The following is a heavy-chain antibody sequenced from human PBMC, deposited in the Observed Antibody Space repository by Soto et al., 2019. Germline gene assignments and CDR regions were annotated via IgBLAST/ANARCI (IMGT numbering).Heavy chain of an antibody. V-gene: IGHV1-3*01. Sequence: ASVKVSCKASGYTFTSYAMHWVRQAPGQRLEWMGWINAGNGNTKYSQKFQGRVTITRDTSASTAYMELSSLRSEDTAVYYCAILSEYYDILTGYYTSSVYGMDVWGQGTTVTVS. CDR3: AILSEYYDILTGYYTSSVYGMDV. CDR2: INAGNGNT. CDR1: GYTFTSYA. D-gene: IGHD3-9*01. J-gene: IGHJ6*02.